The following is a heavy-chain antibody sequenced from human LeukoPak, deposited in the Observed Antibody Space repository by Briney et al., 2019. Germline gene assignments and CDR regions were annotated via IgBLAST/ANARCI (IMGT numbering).Heavy chain of an antibody. CDR2: IKQDGSEK. V-gene: IGHV3-7*01. D-gene: IGHD2-15*01. CDR1: GFTFSSYC. Sequence: GGSLRLSCAASGFTFSSYCMSWVRQAPGKGLEWVANIKQDGSEKYYVDSVKGRFTISRDNAKNSLYLQMNILRAEDTAVYYCARDYRGYRAPYYFDYWGQGTLVTVSS. J-gene: IGHJ4*02. CDR3: ARDYRGYRAPYYFDY.